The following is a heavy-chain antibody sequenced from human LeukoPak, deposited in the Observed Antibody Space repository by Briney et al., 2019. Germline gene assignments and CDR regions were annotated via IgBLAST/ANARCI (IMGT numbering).Heavy chain of an antibody. J-gene: IGHJ4*02. V-gene: IGHV1-24*01. D-gene: IGHD4/OR15-4a*01. Sequence: GASVKVSCKXSGYTLTELSMHWVRQAPGKGLEWMGGFDPEDGETIYAQKFQGRVTMTEDTSTDTAYMELSSLRSEDTAVYYCATYGGNWGSVGYFDYWGQGTLVTVSS. CDR1: GYTLTELS. CDR2: FDPEDGET. CDR3: ATYGGNWGSVGYFDY.